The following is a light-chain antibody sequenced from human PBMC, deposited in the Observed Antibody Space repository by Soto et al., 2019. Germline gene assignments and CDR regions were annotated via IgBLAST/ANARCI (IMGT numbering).Light chain of an antibody. Sequence: QPVLTQPPSASGTPGQRVTISCSGSSSNIGSNTVTWYQQLPGAAPTVLIHSNNQRPSGVPDRFSGSKSGTSASLAISGLQSDDEADYYCATWDDSLKGYVFGTGTKVTVL. J-gene: IGLJ1*01. CDR3: ATWDDSLKGYV. V-gene: IGLV1-44*01. CDR1: SSNIGSNT. CDR2: SNN.